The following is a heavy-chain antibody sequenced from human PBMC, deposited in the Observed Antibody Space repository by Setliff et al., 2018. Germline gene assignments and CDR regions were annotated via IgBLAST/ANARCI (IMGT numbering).Heavy chain of an antibody. V-gene: IGHV4-39*07. CDR1: DDSFTSSRYY. Sequence: SETLSLTCTVSDDSFTSSRYYWGWIRQAPGSGLEWIGSISYSGTPYYNASVESRVTISLDTSKNQFSQQLSSVTAADTAVYYCARDGLGAFSLRSMDVWGKGTTVTVSS. J-gene: IGHJ6*04. CDR2: ISYSGTP. D-gene: IGHD3-3*02. CDR3: ARDGLGAFSLRSMDV.